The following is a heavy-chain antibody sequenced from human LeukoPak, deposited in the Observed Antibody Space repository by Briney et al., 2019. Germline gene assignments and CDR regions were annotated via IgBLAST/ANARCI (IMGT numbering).Heavy chain of an antibody. Sequence: GESLRLSCAASGFTFSSYWMSWVRQAPGKGLEWVANIKQDGSEKYYVDSVKGRFTISRDNAKNSLYLQMNSLRAEDTAVYYCAKGPVNYDSSGYVDYWGQGTLVTVSS. CDR2: IKQDGSEK. J-gene: IGHJ4*02. CDR3: AKGPVNYDSSGYVDY. V-gene: IGHV3-7*01. D-gene: IGHD3-22*01. CDR1: GFTFSSYW.